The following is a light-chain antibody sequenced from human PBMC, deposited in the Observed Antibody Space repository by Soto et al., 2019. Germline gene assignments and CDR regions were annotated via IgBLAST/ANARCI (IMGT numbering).Light chain of an antibody. CDR1: SSDVAAHNF. Sequence: QSALTQPASVSESPGQSITISCTGSSSDVAAHNFVSWYQHHPDKAPKLIIYDVTNRPSGVSNLFSGSKSGTTAPLTISGLQGEEEDDYYCSSYTTLSTVVFGGGTQLTVL. J-gene: IGLJ2*01. CDR3: SSYTTLSTVV. V-gene: IGLV2-14*03. CDR2: DVT.